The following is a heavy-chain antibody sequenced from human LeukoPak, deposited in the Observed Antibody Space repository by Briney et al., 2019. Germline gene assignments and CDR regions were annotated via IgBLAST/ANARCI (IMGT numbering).Heavy chain of an antibody. CDR2: ISYDGSNK. Sequence: GGSLRLSCAASGFTFSSYAMHWVRQAPGKGLEWVAVISYDGSNKYYADSVKGRFTISRDNSKNTLYLQRNSLRAEDTAVYYCARDHSSSSWPLRWFDPWGQGTLVTVSS. D-gene: IGHD6-13*01. CDR3: ARDHSSSSWPLRWFDP. V-gene: IGHV3-30*04. CDR1: GFTFSSYA. J-gene: IGHJ5*02.